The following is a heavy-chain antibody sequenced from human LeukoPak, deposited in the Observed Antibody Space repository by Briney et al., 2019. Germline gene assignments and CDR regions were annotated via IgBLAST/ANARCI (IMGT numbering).Heavy chain of an antibody. Sequence: GGPLRLSCAASGFTFSSYAMSWVRQAPGKGLEWVSAISGSGGSTYYADSVKGRFTISRDNSKNTLYLQMNSLRAEDTAVYYCAKDLGIAVAGTFDYWGQGTLVTVSS. CDR1: GFTFSSYA. CDR3: AKDLGIAVAGTFDY. CDR2: ISGSGGST. J-gene: IGHJ4*02. V-gene: IGHV3-23*01. D-gene: IGHD6-19*01.